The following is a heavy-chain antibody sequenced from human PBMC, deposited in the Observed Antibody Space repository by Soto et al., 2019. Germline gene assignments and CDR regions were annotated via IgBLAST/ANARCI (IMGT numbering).Heavy chain of an antibody. J-gene: IGHJ4*02. D-gene: IGHD6-13*01. CDR3: AKAGSSSSSWYYILGDFDY. V-gene: IGHV3-23*01. CDR2: ISGSGGST. CDR1: GFTFSSYA. Sequence: GGSLRLSCAASGFTFSSYAMSWVRQAPGKGLEWVSAISGSGGSTYYADSVKGRFTISRDNSKNTLYLQMNSLRAEDTAVYYCAKAGSSSSSWYYILGDFDYWGQGTLVTVSS.